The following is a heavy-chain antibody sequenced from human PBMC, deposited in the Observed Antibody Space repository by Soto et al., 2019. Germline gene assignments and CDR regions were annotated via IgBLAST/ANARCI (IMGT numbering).Heavy chain of an antibody. J-gene: IGHJ4*02. CDR2: ISTTSSSI. V-gene: IGHV3-48*02. Sequence: PGGSLRLSCAASGFTFSSYSMNWVRQAPGKGLEWISYISTTSSSIYYADSVKGPFTISRDNAKNSLFLQMNSLTDEDTAVYYCARKGVAFDYWGQGALVTVSS. D-gene: IGHD3-3*01. CDR1: GFTFSSYS. CDR3: ARKGVAFDY.